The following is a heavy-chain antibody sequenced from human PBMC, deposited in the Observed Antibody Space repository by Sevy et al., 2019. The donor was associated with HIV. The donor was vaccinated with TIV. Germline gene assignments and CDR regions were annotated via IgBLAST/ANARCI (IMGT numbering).Heavy chain of an antibody. Sequence: GGSLSLSCAASGFTFSSYAMSWVRQAPGKGLEWVSGLSGNGGSTNYADSVKGRFALSRDNSKNTLYLQMNNLRAEDTAIYFCAKDRIWELGDAFDIWGQGTMVTVS. D-gene: IGHD1-7*01. J-gene: IGHJ3*02. V-gene: IGHV3-23*01. CDR2: LSGNGGST. CDR1: GFTFSSYA. CDR3: AKDRIWELGDAFDI.